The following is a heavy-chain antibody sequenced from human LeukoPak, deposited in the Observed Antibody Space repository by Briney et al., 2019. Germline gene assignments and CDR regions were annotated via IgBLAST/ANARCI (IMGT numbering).Heavy chain of an antibody. J-gene: IGHJ5*02. V-gene: IGHV4-34*01. CDR3: ARGSAVAGVESTYWFDP. Sequence: SETLSLTCAVYDGSFSGYSWSWIRQPPGKGLEWIGEINHIRSTNYNPSLKSRVTISVDTSKNQFSLKLSSVTAADTAVYYCARGSAVAGVESTYWFDPWGQGTLVTVSS. CDR1: DGSFSGYS. D-gene: IGHD6-19*01. CDR2: INHIRST.